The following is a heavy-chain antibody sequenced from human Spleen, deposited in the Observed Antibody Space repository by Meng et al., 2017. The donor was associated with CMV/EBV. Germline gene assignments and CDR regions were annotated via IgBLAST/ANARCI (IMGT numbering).Heavy chain of an antibody. D-gene: IGHD2-2*02. CDR3: ARGSCSSVSCYMDY. V-gene: IGHV1-69*05. CDR2: IIPLFGTA. Sequence: SVKVSCKASGGTFSRYAVSWVRQAPGQGLEWMGGIIPLFGTANYAQKFQGRVTITTDESTSIAYMELSSLRSEDTAVYYCARGSCSSVSCYMDYWGQGTLVTVSS. CDR1: GGTFSRYA. J-gene: IGHJ4*02.